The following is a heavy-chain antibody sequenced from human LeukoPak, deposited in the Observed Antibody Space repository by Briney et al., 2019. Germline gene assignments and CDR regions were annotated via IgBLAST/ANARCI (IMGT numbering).Heavy chain of an antibody. CDR1: GGSISSGDYY. D-gene: IGHD3-16*01. CDR2: IYYSGST. CDR3: AKDQINPPITFGGVIVGAFDI. J-gene: IGHJ3*02. Sequence: PSETLSLTCTVSGGSISSGDYYWSWIRQPPGKGLEWIGYIYYSGSTYYNPSLKSRVTISVDTSKNQFSLKLSSVTAADTAVYYCAKDQINPPITFGGVIVGAFDIWGQGTMVTVSS. V-gene: IGHV4-30-4*08.